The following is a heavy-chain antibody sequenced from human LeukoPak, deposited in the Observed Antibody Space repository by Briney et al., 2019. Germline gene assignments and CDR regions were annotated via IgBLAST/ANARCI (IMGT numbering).Heavy chain of an antibody. J-gene: IGHJ3*01. CDR1: GVSISSYY. D-gene: IGHD6-19*01. V-gene: IGHV4-4*07. Sequence: SETLSLTCTVSGVSISSYYWSWIRQPAGKGLEWIGRIHTSGSTNYNPSLKSRVTMSVDTSKNQFSLKLSSVTAADTAVYFCARVGLGIEVAGVGDAFDFWGQGTMVTVSS. CDR3: ARVGLGIEVAGVGDAFDF. CDR2: IHTSGST.